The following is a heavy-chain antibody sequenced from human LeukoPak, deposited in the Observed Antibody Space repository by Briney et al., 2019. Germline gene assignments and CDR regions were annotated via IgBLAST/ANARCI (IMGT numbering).Heavy chain of an antibody. Sequence: GGSLRLSCAASGFTLSSYAMSWVRQAPGKGLEWVSAISGSGDSTYYADSVKGRFTISRDNSKNTLYLQMNSLRAEDTAVYYCAKNGRIVVVPVYFDYWGQGTLVTVSS. V-gene: IGHV3-23*01. CDR1: GFTLSSYA. CDR3: AKNGRIVVVPVYFDY. CDR2: ISGSGDST. D-gene: IGHD2-2*01. J-gene: IGHJ4*02.